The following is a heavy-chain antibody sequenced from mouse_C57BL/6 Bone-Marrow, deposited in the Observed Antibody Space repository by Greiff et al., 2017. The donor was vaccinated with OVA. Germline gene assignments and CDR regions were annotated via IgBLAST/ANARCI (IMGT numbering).Heavy chain of an antibody. J-gene: IGHJ4*01. V-gene: IGHV1-18*01. CDR3: ARRTTVVHAMDY. CDR1: GYTFTDYN. CDR2: INPNNGGT. D-gene: IGHD1-1*01. Sequence: VQLKQSGPELVKPGASVKIPCKASGYTFTDYNMDWVKQSHGKSLEWIGDINPNNGGTIYNQKFKGKATLTVDKSSSTAYMELRSLTSEDTAVYYCARRTTVVHAMDYWGQGTSVTVSS.